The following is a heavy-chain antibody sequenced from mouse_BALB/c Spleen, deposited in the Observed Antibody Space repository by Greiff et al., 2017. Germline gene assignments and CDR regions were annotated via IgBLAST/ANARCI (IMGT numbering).Heavy chain of an antibody. CDR1: GYTFTSYV. CDR3: AREGYGDAMDY. V-gene: IGHV1-14*01. D-gene: IGHD2-14*01. Sequence: EVQLQQSGPELVKPGASVKMSCTASGYTFTSYVMHWVKQKPGQGLEWIGYINPYNDGTKYNKKFKGKATLTSAKSSSTAYMELSSLTSEDSAVYYCAREGYGDAMDYWGQGTSVTVSS. J-gene: IGHJ4*01. CDR2: INPYNDGT.